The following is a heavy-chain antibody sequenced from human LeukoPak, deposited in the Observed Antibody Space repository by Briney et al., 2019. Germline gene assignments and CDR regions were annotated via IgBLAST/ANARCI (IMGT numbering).Heavy chain of an antibody. CDR3: ARGSFFSRDILTGLLPGDY. Sequence: GGSLRLSCAASGFTFSSYAMHWVRQAPGKGLEYVSAISSNGGSTYYANSVKGRFTISRDNSKNTLYLQMGSLRAEDMAVYYCARGSFFSRDILTGLLPGDYWGQGTLVTVSS. CDR1: GFTFSSYA. CDR2: ISSNGGST. J-gene: IGHJ4*02. D-gene: IGHD3-9*01. V-gene: IGHV3-64*01.